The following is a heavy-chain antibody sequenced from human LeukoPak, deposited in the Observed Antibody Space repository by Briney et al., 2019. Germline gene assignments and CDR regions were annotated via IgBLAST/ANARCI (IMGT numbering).Heavy chain of an antibody. CDR2: INPNSGKT. Sequence: GASVKVSCKASGYTFTSSDINWFRQAPGQGPEWVGWINPNSGKTGSAQKFQGRVTISRDTSISTAYMELSSLRSEDTAVYYCARHKVAYFDLWGRGTLVTVSS. D-gene: IGHD5-12*01. J-gene: IGHJ2*01. CDR1: GYTFTSSD. CDR3: ARHKVAYFDL. V-gene: IGHV1-8*03.